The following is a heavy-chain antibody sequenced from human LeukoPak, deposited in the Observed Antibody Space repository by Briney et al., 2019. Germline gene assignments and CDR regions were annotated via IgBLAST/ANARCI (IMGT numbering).Heavy chain of an antibody. CDR1: GASITSGNYY. V-gene: IGHV4-31*03. CDR3: ARGFYYDNYMDV. J-gene: IGHJ6*03. Sequence: SQTLSLTCTVSGASITSGNYYWSWIRQHPGKGLEWIGYIRYSGSTYHNPSLKSRLAISVDTSRNQFSLDLSSVTAADTAVYHCARGFYYDNYMDVWGNWTTVTVSS. D-gene: IGHD3-22*01. CDR2: IRYSGST.